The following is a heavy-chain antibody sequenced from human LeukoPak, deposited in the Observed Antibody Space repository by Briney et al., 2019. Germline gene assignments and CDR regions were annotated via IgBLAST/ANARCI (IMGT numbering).Heavy chain of an antibody. Sequence: GGPLRLSCAASGFSFSDYSINWVRQAPGKGLEWVSSISPSSDYISYADSVRGRFTISRDNAKNSLYLQMNSLGAEDTAVYYCARGRGCSSMSCYPDYWGQGTLVTVSS. J-gene: IGHJ4*02. V-gene: IGHV3-21*01. CDR1: GFSFSDYS. CDR2: ISPSSDYI. CDR3: ARGRGCSSMSCYPDY. D-gene: IGHD2-2*01.